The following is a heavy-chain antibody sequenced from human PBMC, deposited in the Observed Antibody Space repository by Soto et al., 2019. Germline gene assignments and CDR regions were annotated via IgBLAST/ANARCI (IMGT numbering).Heavy chain of an antibody. Sequence: ASVKVSCKASGYTFTSYGISWVRQAPGQGLEWMGWINPNSGGTNYAQKFQGRVTMTRDTSISTAYMELSRLRSDDTAVYYCARVYRATTPYGMDVWGQGTTVTVSS. CDR2: INPNSGGT. CDR3: ARVYRATTPYGMDV. CDR1: GYTFTSYG. J-gene: IGHJ6*02. V-gene: IGHV1-2*02. D-gene: IGHD5-12*01.